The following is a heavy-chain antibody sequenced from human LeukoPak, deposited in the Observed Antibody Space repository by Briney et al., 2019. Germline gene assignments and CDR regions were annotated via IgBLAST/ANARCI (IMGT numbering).Heavy chain of an antibody. V-gene: IGHV3-11*04. CDR2: ISPSGTDI. J-gene: IGHJ4*02. CDR1: GFTFTDTY. CDR3: ARDPDDGSGYPHPYLDY. D-gene: IGHD3-22*01. Sequence: GGSLRLSCAVSGFTFTDTYMTWIRQAPGKGLESLSYISPSGTDISYADSVKGRFTISRDNAKNSLYLQMNSLRAEDTAVYYCARDPDDGSGYPHPYLDYWGQGTLVTVSS.